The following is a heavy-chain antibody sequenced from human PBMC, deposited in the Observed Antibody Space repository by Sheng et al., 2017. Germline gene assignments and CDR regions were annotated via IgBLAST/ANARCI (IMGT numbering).Heavy chain of an antibody. CDR3: VQGNCGSDCYRR. CDR1: GFTCSNCD. CDR2: ISSSGGTI. V-gene: IGHV3-48*03. J-gene: IGHJ4*01. D-gene: IGHD2-21*01. Sequence: EVQLLESGGDLVQPGGSLRLSCAASGFTCSNCDINWVRQAPGKGPEWLAYISSSGGTINYADSVMGRFTISRDDAKTSLYLQMNSLRADDTAAYYCVQGNCGSDCYRRWGHGTLVTVSS.